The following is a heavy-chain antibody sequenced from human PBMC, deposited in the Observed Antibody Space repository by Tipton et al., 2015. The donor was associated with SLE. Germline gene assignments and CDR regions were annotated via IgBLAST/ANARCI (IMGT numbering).Heavy chain of an antibody. Sequence: TLSLTCTVSGGSISSSSYYWGWIRQPPGKGLEWIGSIYYSGSTYYNPSLKSRVTISVDTSKNQFSLKLSSVTAADTAVYYCARGALTVTTYFDYWGQGTRVTVSS. CDR3: ARGALTVTTYFDY. CDR2: IYYSGST. J-gene: IGHJ4*02. D-gene: IGHD4-11*01. CDR1: GGSISSSSYY. V-gene: IGHV4-39*07.